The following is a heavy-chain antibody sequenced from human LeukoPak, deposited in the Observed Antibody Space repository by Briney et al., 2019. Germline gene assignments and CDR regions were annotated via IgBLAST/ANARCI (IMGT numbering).Heavy chain of an antibody. CDR3: AKRDGYNSNYFDY. J-gene: IGHJ4*02. V-gene: IGHV3-23*01. CDR2: ISGGGAST. CDR1: GFTFSNAW. D-gene: IGHD5-24*01. Sequence: GGSLRLSCTASGFTFSNAWMSWVRQAPGKGLEWVSAISGGGASTYYADSVKGRFTISRDNSKNTLYLQMNSLRAEDTAVYYCAKRDGYNSNYFDYWGQGTLVTVSS.